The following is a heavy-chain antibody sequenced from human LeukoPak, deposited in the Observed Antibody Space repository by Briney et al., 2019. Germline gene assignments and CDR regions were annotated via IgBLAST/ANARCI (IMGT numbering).Heavy chain of an antibody. J-gene: IGHJ4*02. D-gene: IGHD2-15*01. CDR1: GFTFSSYS. V-gene: IGHV3-48*03. Sequence: GGSLRLSCAASGFTFSSYSMNWVRQAPGKGLEWVSYISSSGSTIYYADSVKGRFTISRDNAKNSLYLQMNSLRAEDTAVYYCARDPIYCSGGSCYSGSFDYWGQGTLVTVSS. CDR3: ARDPIYCSGGSCYSGSFDY. CDR2: ISSSGSTI.